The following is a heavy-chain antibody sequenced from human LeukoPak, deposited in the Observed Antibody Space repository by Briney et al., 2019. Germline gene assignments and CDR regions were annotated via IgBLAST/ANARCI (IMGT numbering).Heavy chain of an antibody. CDR3: ARLRYYDSSGLQILGWFDP. CDR1: GYSFTSYW. CDR2: IYPGDSDT. Sequence: GESLKISCKGSGYSFTSYWIGWVRQMPGKGLEWMGIIYPGDSDTRYSPSFQGQVTISADKSISTAYLQWSSLKASDTAMYYRARLRYYDSSGLQILGWFDPWGQGTLVTVSS. D-gene: IGHD3-22*01. J-gene: IGHJ5*02. V-gene: IGHV5-51*01.